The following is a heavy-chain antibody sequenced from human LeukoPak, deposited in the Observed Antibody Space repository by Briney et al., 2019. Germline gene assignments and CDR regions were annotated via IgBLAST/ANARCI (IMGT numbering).Heavy chain of an antibody. V-gene: IGHV1-2*02. CDR3: ARFSQWPWLDYFDY. Sequence: AAVKVSFKASGYTFTCYYMHWVRQAPGQGLEWMGWINPNSGGTNYAQKFQGRVTMTRDTSISTAYMELSRLRSDDTAVYYCARFSQWPWLDYFDYWGQGTLVTVSS. CDR2: INPNSGGT. CDR1: GYTFTCYY. J-gene: IGHJ4*02. D-gene: IGHD6-19*01.